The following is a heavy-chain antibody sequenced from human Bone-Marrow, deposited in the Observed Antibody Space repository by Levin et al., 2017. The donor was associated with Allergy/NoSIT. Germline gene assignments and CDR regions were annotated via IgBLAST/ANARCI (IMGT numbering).Heavy chain of an antibody. Sequence: GESLKISCEASGFTVSTNYMAWVRQAPGKGLEWVSVIFSGGSTYYADSVKGRFTISRDNSKNTLYLQMNSLRVEDTAVYYCTSAPGFSDYWGQGTQVTVSS. CDR1: GFTVSTNY. CDR3: TSAPGFSDY. J-gene: IGHJ4*02. V-gene: IGHV3-66*01. CDR2: IFSGGST.